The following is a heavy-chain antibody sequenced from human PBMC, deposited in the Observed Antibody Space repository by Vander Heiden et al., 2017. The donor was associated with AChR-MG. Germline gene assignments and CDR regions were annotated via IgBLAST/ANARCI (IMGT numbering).Heavy chain of an antibody. V-gene: IGHV1-46*01. Sequence: QVQLVQSGAEVKKPGASGKVSCKASGYTVTSDNMDGVRQAPGQGLEWMGIINPSGGSTSYAQKFQGRVTMTRDTSTSTVYMELSSLRSEDTAVYYCARYCSSTSCYYPYFDYWGQGTLVTVSS. J-gene: IGHJ4*02. CDR2: INPSGGST. CDR3: ARYCSSTSCYYPYFDY. CDR1: GYTVTSDN. D-gene: IGHD2-2*01.